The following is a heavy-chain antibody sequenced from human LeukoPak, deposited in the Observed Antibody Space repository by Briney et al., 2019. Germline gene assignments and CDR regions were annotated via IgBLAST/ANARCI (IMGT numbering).Heavy chain of an antibody. J-gene: IGHJ4*02. CDR3: AKSFGYSRSWFDN. V-gene: IGHV3-23*01. CDR1: GLTLNSYA. Sequence: GGSLRLSCAASGLTLNSYAMSWVRQAPGKGLEGVSGLSGNGGGTYYADSVKGRFTISRDNSKNTLYLQMNSLRVGDTAVYYCAKSFGYSRSWFDNWGQGTLVTVSS. CDR2: LSGNGGGT. D-gene: IGHD6-13*01.